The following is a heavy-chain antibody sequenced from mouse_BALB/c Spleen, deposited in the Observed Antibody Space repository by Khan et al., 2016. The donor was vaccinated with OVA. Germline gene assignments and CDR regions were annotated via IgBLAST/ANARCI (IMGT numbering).Heavy chain of an antibody. CDR1: GFSLTTYG. Sequence: QVQLKESGPGLVQPSQNLSITCTVSGFSLTTYGIHWVRQSPGKGLEWLGVIWSGGTTDYNAPFISRLSFTKDNSKSQVFFKLNSLQADDTAIYYCARNSYRYYFTYCGQGTLVTVSA. CDR2: IWSGGTT. D-gene: IGHD2-12*01. J-gene: IGHJ3*01. CDR3: ARNSYRYYFTY. V-gene: IGHV2-2*01.